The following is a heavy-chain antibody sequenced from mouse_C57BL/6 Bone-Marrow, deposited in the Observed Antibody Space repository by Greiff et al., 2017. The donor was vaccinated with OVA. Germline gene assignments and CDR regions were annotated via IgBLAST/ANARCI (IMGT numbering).Heavy chain of an antibody. CDR3: TTGLWPLDY. CDR1: GFNIKDDY. D-gene: IGHD1-1*02. CDR2: IDPENGDT. Sequence: VQLQQSGAELVRPGASVKLSCTASGFNIKDDYMHWVKQRPEQGLEWIGWIDPENGDTEYASKFQGKATITADKSSNTAYLQLSSLTSEDTAVYCCTTGLWPLDYWGQGTTLTVSS. V-gene: IGHV14-4*01. J-gene: IGHJ2*01.